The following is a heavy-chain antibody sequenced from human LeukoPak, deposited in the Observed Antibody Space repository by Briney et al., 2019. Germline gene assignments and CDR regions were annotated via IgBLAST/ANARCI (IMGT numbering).Heavy chain of an antibody. Sequence: GGSLRLSCAASGFTFDDYAMHWVRQAPGKGLEWVSGISWNSGSIGYADSVKGRFTISRDNAKNSLYLQMSSLRAEDTAVYYCARDRGPRTGFMVREAYDYWGQGTPVTVSS. J-gene: IGHJ4*02. CDR2: ISWNSGSI. CDR1: GFTFDDYA. CDR3: ARDRGPRTGFMVREAYDY. V-gene: IGHV3-9*01. D-gene: IGHD3-10*01.